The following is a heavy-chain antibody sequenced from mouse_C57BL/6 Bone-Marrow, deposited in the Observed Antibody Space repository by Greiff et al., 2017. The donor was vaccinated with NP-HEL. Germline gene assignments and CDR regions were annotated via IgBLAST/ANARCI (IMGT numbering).Heavy chain of an antibody. CDR3: ARGYYGSSWDY. D-gene: IGHD1-1*01. Sequence: VQLVESGAELVRPGTSVKVSCKASGYAFTNYLIEWVKQRPGQGLEWIGVINPGSGGTNYNEKFKGKATLTADKSSSTAYMQLSSLTSEDSAVYFCARGYYGSSWDYWGQGTTLTVSS. V-gene: IGHV1-54*01. CDR1: GYAFTNYL. CDR2: INPGSGGT. J-gene: IGHJ2*01.